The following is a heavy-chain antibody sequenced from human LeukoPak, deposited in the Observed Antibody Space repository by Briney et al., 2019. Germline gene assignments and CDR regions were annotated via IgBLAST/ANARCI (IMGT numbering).Heavy chain of an antibody. CDR1: GFTFSSYG. CDR3: ARGSRYCSGGSCWGYYYYYMDV. J-gene: IGHJ6*03. CDR2: ISSSGSTI. V-gene: IGHV3-48*04. D-gene: IGHD2-15*01. Sequence: GGSLRLSCAASGFTFSSYGMHWVRQAPGKGLEWVSYISSSGSTIYYADSVKGRFTISRDNAKNSLYLQMNSLRAEDTAVYYCARGSRYCSGGSCWGYYYYYMDVWGKGTTVTVSS.